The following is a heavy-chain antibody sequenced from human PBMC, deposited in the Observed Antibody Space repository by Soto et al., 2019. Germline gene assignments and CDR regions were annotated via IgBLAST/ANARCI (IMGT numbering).Heavy chain of an antibody. CDR2: INPSGGST. CDR1: GYTFTSYY. V-gene: IGHV1-46*01. J-gene: IGHJ2*01. Sequence: QVQLVQSGAEVKKPGASVKVSCKASGYTFTSYYMHWVRQAPGQELEWMGIINPSGGSTSYAQKFQGRVTMTRDTSTSTVYMELSSLRSEDTAVYYCARDPSEMATITWYFDLWGRGTLVTVSS. D-gene: IGHD5-12*01. CDR3: ARDPSEMATITWYFDL.